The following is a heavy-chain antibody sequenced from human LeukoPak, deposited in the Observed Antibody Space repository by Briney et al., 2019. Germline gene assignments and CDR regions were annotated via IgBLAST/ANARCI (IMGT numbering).Heavy chain of an antibody. CDR3: ARGWNTTPRSGFDI. CDR2: INNDGSIT. CDR1: EFTISRYW. Sequence: GGSLRLSCAASEFTISRYWMHWVRQAPGKGLVWVSNINNDGSITTYADSVKGRFTISRDNVKNTLFLQMNSLGAEDTALYYCARGWNTTPRSGFDIWGLGSMVTVSS. V-gene: IGHV3-74*01. D-gene: IGHD1/OR15-1a*01. J-gene: IGHJ3*02.